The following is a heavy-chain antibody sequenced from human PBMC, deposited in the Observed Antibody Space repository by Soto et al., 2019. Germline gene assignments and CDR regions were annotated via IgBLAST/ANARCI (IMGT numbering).Heavy chain of an antibody. CDR3: ARDRIIGTSYSDY. J-gene: IGHJ4*02. CDR2: IHSSGTT. Sequence: SETLSLTCTVSSGSINSFYWAWMRQPAGKGLEWIGRIHSSGTTNYNPSLSSRVTMSVDPSKNQFSLRLTSVTAADTAVYYCARDRIIGTSYSDYWGQGILVTV. CDR1: SGSINSFY. V-gene: IGHV4-4*07. D-gene: IGHD1-7*01.